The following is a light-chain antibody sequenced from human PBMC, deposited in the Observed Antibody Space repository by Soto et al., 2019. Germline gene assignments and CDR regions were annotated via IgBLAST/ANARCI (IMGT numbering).Light chain of an antibody. CDR3: QSYDDSLSVHYV. V-gene: IGLV1-40*01. Sequence: QSVLTRPPALSGAKGQRATISCTGSSSNIGSTYDVQWYQQLPGTAPKLLIHGNTDRPSGVPDRFSGSKSGTSASLAITGLQADDEADYYCQSYDDSLSVHYVFGTGT. J-gene: IGLJ1*01. CDR1: SSNIGSTYD. CDR2: GNT.